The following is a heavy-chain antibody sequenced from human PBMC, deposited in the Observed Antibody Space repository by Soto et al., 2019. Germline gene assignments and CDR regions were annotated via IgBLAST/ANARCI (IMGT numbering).Heavy chain of an antibody. CDR3: ARDVREISGAYYYYGMDV. Sequence: GASVKVSCKASGYTFSNYGVSWVRQAPGQRLEWMGWISAHNGNTKSAQKLQGRVTMTTDTSTSTAYMDMRSLRPDDTAVYYFARDVREISGAYYYYGMDVWGQGTTVTVSS. D-gene: IGHD2-15*01. CDR1: GYTFSNYG. CDR2: ISAHNGNT. V-gene: IGHV1-18*01. J-gene: IGHJ6*02.